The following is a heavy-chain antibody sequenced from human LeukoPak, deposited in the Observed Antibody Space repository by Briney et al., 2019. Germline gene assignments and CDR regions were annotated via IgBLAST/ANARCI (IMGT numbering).Heavy chain of an antibody. CDR3: ARETDGAARLGHFDY. J-gene: IGHJ4*02. Sequence: RPGGSLRLSCAASGFTFSSYAMHWVRQAPGKGLEWVAVISYDGSNKYYADSVKGRFTISRDNSKNTLYLQMNSLRAEDTAVYYCARETDGAARLGHFDYWGQGTLVTVSS. D-gene: IGHD6-6*01. V-gene: IGHV3-30-3*01. CDR2: ISYDGSNK. CDR1: GFTFSSYA.